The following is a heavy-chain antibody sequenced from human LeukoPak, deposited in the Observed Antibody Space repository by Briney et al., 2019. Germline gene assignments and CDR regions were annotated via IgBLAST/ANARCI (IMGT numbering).Heavy chain of an antibody. Sequence: GGSLRLSCAVSGFTVSGTFMSWVRQAPGKGLEWVSVLYSGGSTYSADSVKGRFTIPRDNSKNTLYLQINSLRAEDTAVYYCARGRTLGSYDYSHFDYWGLGTLVTVSS. J-gene: IGHJ4*02. V-gene: IGHV3-53*01. D-gene: IGHD5-18*01. CDR1: GFTVSGTF. CDR3: ARGRTLGSYDYSHFDY. CDR2: LYSGGST.